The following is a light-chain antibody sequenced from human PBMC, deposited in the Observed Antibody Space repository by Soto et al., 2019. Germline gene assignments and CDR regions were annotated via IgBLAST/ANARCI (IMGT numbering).Light chain of an antibody. J-gene: IGKJ2*03. CDR3: QQRSSWPPMYS. CDR1: QSVGSS. V-gene: IGKV3-11*01. Sequence: EIVLTQSPATLSLSPGERVTLSCRASQSVGSSLAWYQQKPGQAPRLLIYDASDRATGIPAKFSGSGSGTDFTLTISSLEPEDFAVYYCQQRSSWPPMYSFGQGTKLEIK. CDR2: DAS.